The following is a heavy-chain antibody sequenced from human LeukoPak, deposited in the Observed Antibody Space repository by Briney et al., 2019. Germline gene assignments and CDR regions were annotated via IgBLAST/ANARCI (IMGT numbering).Heavy chain of an antibody. CDR3: ELTYYDFWSGYFSDY. Sequence: GGSLRLSCAASGFTFSSYTMNWVRQALGKGLEWVSYISSSSSTIYYADSVKGRFTISRDNAKNSLYLQMNSLRAEDTAVYYCELTYYDFWSGYFSDYWGQGTLVTVSS. CDR1: GFTFSSYT. CDR2: ISSSSSTI. V-gene: IGHV3-48*01. J-gene: IGHJ4*02. D-gene: IGHD3-3*01.